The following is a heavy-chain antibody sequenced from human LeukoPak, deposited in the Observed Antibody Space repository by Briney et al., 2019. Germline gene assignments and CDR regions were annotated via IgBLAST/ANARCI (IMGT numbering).Heavy chain of an antibody. CDR1: GFTFSSYS. D-gene: IGHD1-26*01. V-gene: IGHV3-23*01. CDR3: AKVSNIVGATWSAYFDY. Sequence: GGSLRLSCAASGFTFSSYSMSWVRQAPGKGLEWVSTFSGTGEITYYADSVKGRFTISRDNSNNTLYLQMNSLRAEDTAVYYCAKVSNIVGATWSAYFDYWGQGTLVTVSS. CDR2: FSGTGEIT. J-gene: IGHJ4*02.